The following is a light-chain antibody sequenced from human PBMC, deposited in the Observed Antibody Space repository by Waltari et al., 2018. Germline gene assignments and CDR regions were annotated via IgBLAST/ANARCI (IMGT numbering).Light chain of an antibody. CDR1: QSVRDNC. V-gene: IGKV3-20*01. J-gene: IGKJ2*01. CDR3: QQCGGSPYT. CDR2: SAS. Sequence: EIVMTQSPGTLSLSPGERATLSCRASQSVRDNCLAWDQQKPGQAPRLLIYSASSRVTGTPDRFSGSGSGTDFTLTINRLEPEDFAVYFCQQCGGSPYTFGQGTNLQIK.